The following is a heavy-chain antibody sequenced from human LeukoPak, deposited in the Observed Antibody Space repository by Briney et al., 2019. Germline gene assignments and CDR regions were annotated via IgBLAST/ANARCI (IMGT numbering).Heavy chain of an antibody. Sequence: GGSLRLSCAASGFTFSTYGTHWVRQAPGKGLEWVAFIRYDGSNIYYADSVKGRFTISRDNSKNTLYLQMNSLRAEDTAVYYCAKDSSPSGYGSGWPFDYWGQGTLATVSS. J-gene: IGHJ4*02. D-gene: IGHD5-12*01. V-gene: IGHV3-30*02. CDR1: GFTFSTYG. CDR2: IRYDGSNI. CDR3: AKDSSPSGYGSGWPFDY.